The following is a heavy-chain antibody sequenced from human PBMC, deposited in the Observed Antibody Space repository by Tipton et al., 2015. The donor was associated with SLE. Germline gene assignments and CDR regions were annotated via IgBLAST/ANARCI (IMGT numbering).Heavy chain of an antibody. CDR2: IIPILGIA. V-gene: IGHV1-69*10. Sequence: QLVQSGAEVKKPGASVKVSCKASGYTFTSYGISWVRQAPGQGLEWMGWIIPILGIANYAQKLQGRDTITADKSTSTAYMELSSLRSEDTAVYYCARGSNKYSSGWFRAFDIWGQGTMVTVSS. J-gene: IGHJ3*02. CDR3: ARGSNKYSSGWFRAFDI. CDR1: GYTFTSYG. D-gene: IGHD6-19*01.